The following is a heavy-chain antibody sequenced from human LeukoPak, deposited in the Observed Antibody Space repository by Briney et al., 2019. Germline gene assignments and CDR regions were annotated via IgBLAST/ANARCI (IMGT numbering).Heavy chain of an antibody. CDR1: GYTFTGYY. J-gene: IGHJ5*02. D-gene: IGHD5-18*01. Sequence: ASVKVSCKASGYTFTGYYMHWVRQAPGQGLEWTGWINPNSGGTNYAQKFQGRVTMTRDTSISTACMELSRLRSDDTAVYYCARVESYGYNWFDPWGQGTLVTVSS. CDR2: INPNSGGT. V-gene: IGHV1-2*02. CDR3: ARVESYGYNWFDP.